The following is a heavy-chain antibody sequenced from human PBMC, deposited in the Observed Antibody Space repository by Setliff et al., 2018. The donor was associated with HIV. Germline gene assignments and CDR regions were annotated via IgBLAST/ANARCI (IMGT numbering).Heavy chain of an antibody. CDR3: ARGWGYSYALN. CDR1: GGSISSGGYY. J-gene: IGHJ1*01. Sequence: SETLSLTCTVSGGSISSGGYYWSWIRQQPGKGLEWIGYIYYSGSTYYNPSLKSRVTISGDTSKNHFSLKLSSVTAADTAVYYCARGWGYSYALNWGQGTLVTVSS. V-gene: IGHV4-31*03. D-gene: IGHD5-18*01. CDR2: IYYSGST.